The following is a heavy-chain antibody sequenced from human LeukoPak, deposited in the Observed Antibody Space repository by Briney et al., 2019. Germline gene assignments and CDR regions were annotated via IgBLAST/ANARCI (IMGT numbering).Heavy chain of an antibody. D-gene: IGHD6-19*01. Sequence: SETLSLTCTVSGGSISSNYWSWIRQSPGKGLEWIGEINHSGSTNYNPSLKSRVTISVDTSKNQFSLKLSSVTAADTAVYYCARALRYSSGWTVVLFDYWGQGTLVTVSS. V-gene: IGHV4-34*01. CDR1: GGSISSNY. J-gene: IGHJ4*02. CDR3: ARALRYSSGWTVVLFDY. CDR2: INHSGST.